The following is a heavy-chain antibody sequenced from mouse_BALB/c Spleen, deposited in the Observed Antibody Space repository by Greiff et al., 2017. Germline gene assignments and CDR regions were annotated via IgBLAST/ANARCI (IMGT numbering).Heavy chain of an antibody. J-gene: IGHJ4*01. CDR3: ARESDYGGFYYAMDY. CDR2: ISSGSSTI. V-gene: IGHV5-17*02. CDR1: GFTFSSFG. D-gene: IGHD2-4*01. Sequence: EVKLMESGGGLVQPGGSRKLSCAASGFTFSSFGMHWVRQAPEKGLEWVAYISSGSSTIYYADTVKGRFTISRDNPKNTLFLQMTSLRSEDTAMYYCARESDYGGFYYAMDYWGQGTSVTVSS.